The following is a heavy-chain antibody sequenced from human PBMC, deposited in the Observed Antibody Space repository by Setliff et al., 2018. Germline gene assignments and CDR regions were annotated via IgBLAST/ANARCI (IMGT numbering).Heavy chain of an antibody. J-gene: IGHJ4*02. D-gene: IGHD3-10*01. CDR1: GFTFSTYS. Sequence: GGSLRLSCAASGFTFSTYSMSWVRQAPGKGLEWVSAISGDSVYIYYADSVKGRFTISRDNSKNTLYLQMNSLRADDTAVYYCARPGRSNYWDSFDYWGQGTLVTVSS. CDR2: ISGDSVYI. CDR3: ARPGRSNYWDSFDY. V-gene: IGHV3-23*01.